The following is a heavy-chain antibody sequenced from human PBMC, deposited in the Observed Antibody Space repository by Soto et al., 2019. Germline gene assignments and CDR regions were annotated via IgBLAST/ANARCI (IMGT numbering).Heavy chain of an antibody. Sequence: EVQLLESGGGLVQPGGSLRLSCAASGFTFSSYAMSWVRQAPGKGLEWVSAISGAGGSTYYADSVKGRFTVSRDNSKNTLYLQMNSLRAEDTAVYYCAKGFGGFGTHLYFDYWGQGTLVTVSS. CDR1: GFTFSSYA. J-gene: IGHJ4*02. CDR2: ISGAGGST. CDR3: AKGFGGFGTHLYFDY. D-gene: IGHD3-16*01. V-gene: IGHV3-23*01.